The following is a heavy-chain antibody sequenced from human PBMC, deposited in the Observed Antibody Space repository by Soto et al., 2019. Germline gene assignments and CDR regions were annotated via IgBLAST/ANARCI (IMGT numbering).Heavy chain of an antibody. CDR2: IYYSGST. V-gene: IGHV4-59*08. Sequence: SETLSLTCTVSGDSIYTYYLNWIRQPPGKGLEWIGYIYYSGSTNYNPSLKSRVTISVDTSKNQFSLKVRSVTATDTAVYYCARSGDSSGPRFGFFDYWGQGTLVTVSS. D-gene: IGHD3-22*01. CDR1: GDSIYTYY. J-gene: IGHJ4*02. CDR3: ARSGDSSGPRFGFFDY.